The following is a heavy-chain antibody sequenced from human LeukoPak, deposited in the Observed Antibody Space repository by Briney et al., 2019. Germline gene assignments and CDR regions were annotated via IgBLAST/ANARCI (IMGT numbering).Heavy chain of an antibody. CDR2: INAGNGNT. V-gene: IGHV1-3*01. J-gene: IGHJ3*02. CDR1: GYTFTTYS. D-gene: IGHD3-22*01. Sequence: ASVKVSCKASGYTFTTYSIFWVRQAPGQRLEWMGWINAGNGNTKYSQKLQGRVTITRDTSASTAYMELSSLRSEDTAVYYCATEGRDPSSGYYYRVGAFDIWGQGTMVTVSS. CDR3: ATEGRDPSSGYYYRVGAFDI.